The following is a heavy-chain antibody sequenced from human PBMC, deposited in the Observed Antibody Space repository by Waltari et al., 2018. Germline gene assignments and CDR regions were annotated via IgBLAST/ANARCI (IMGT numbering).Heavy chain of an antibody. CDR1: GFTFSSYS. D-gene: IGHD1-26*01. J-gene: IGHJ4*02. CDR3: ARENFDPGGSGFDY. CDR2: ISSSSSTI. V-gene: IGHV3-48*04. Sequence: EVQLVESGGGLVQPGGSLRLSCAASGFTFSSYSMNWVRQAPGKGLEWVSYISSSSSTIYYADSVKGRFTISRDNAKNSLYLQMNSLRAEDTAVYYCARENFDPGGSGFDYWGQGTLVTVSS.